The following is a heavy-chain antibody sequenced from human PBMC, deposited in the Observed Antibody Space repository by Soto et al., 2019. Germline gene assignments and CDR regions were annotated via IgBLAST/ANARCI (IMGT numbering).Heavy chain of an antibody. J-gene: IGHJ4*02. D-gene: IGHD3-3*01. Sequence: SETLSLTCSVSGVSINSYYWSWIRQPPGKGLEWIGYIYYSGRTNYNPSLKSRVTISVDTSKSQFSLKLSSVTAADTAVYYCAKYDFWSGYYNYWGQGTLVTVSS. CDR1: GVSINSYY. V-gene: IGHV4-59*01. CDR3: AKYDFWSGYYNY. CDR2: IYYSGRT.